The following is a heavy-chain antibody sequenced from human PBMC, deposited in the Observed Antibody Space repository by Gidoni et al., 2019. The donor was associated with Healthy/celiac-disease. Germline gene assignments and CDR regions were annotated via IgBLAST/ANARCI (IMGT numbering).Heavy chain of an antibody. Sequence: EVQLVESGGGLVKPGGSLRLSCSASGFTFSSYSMNWVRQAPGKGLEWVSSISSSSSYIYYADSVKGRFTISRDNAKNSLYLQMNSLRAEDTAVYYCARASPYSGSYYDAFDIWGQGTMVTVSS. CDR3: ARASPYSGSYYDAFDI. CDR1: GFTFSSYS. D-gene: IGHD1-26*01. CDR2: ISSSSSYI. J-gene: IGHJ3*02. V-gene: IGHV3-21*01.